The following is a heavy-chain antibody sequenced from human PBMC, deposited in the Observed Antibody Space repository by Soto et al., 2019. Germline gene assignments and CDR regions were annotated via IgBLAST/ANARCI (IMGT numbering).Heavy chain of an antibody. D-gene: IGHD6-19*01. CDR3: ARGYSSGWYGAFDI. J-gene: IGHJ3*02. V-gene: IGHV4-59*08. Sequence: SETLSLTCTVSGGSISSYYWSWIRQPPGKGLEWIGYIYYSGSTNYNPSLKSRVTISVDTSKNQFSLKLSSVTAADTAVYYCARGYSSGWYGAFDIWGQGTMVTVS. CDR2: IYYSGST. CDR1: GGSISSYY.